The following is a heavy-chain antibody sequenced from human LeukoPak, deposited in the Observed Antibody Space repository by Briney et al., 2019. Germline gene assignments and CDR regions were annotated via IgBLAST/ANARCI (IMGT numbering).Heavy chain of an antibody. D-gene: IGHD2-15*01. Sequence: GGSLRLSCAASGFTFSSYVMSWVRQAPGKGLEWVSAISGSGGSTYYPDSVKGRFTISRDNSKNTLFLQMNSLRVEDTAVYYCARGSLGYCSSGSCESFDYWGQGTLVTVSS. CDR1: GFTFSSYV. V-gene: IGHV3-23*01. J-gene: IGHJ4*02. CDR3: ARGSLGYCSSGSCESFDY. CDR2: ISGSGGST.